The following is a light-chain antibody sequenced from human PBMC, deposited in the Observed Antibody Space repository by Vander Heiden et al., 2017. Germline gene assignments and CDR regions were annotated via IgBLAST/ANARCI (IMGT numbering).Light chain of an antibody. J-gene: IGKJ3*01. CDR1: QGISTY. Sequence: DIQLTQSPSFLSASVGDRVTITCRASQGISTYLAWYQQRPGQAPQLLIYGASTFQSGVPSRFSGSGSGTEFTLTISSLQPQDFTTYYCQRLKAYATRFGSGTRV. V-gene: IGKV1-9*01. CDR3: QRLKAYATR. CDR2: GAS.